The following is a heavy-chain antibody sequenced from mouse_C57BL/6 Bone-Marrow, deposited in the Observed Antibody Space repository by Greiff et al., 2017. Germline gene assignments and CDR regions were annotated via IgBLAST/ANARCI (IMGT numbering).Heavy chain of an antibody. D-gene: IGHD2-4*01. Sequence: VQLQQSVAELVRPGASVKLSCTASGFNIKNTYMHWVKQRPEQGLEWIGRIDPANGNTKYAPKFQGKATITADTSSNTAYLQLSSLTSEDTAIYYCARPLYYDYDRGEYYYAMDYWGQGTSVTVSS. CDR2: IDPANGNT. V-gene: IGHV14-3*01. CDR1: GFNIKNTY. CDR3: ARPLYYDYDRGEYYYAMDY. J-gene: IGHJ4*01.